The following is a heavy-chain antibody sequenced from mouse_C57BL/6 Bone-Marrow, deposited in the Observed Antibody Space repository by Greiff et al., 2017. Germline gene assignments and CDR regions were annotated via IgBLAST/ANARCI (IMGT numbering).Heavy chain of an antibody. Sequence: QVHVKQPGAELVMPGASVKLSCKASGYTFTSYWMHWVKQRPGQGLEWIGEIDPSDSYTNYNQKFKGKSTLTVDKSSSTAYMQLSSRTSEDSAVYYCARDYSNSYYAMDYWGQGTSVTVSS. CDR2: IDPSDSYT. V-gene: IGHV1-69*01. D-gene: IGHD2-5*01. CDR3: ARDYSNSYYAMDY. CDR1: GYTFTSYW. J-gene: IGHJ4*01.